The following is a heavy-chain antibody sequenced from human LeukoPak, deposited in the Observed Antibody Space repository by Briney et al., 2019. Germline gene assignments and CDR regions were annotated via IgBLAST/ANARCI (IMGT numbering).Heavy chain of an antibody. Sequence: ASVKVSRKAAGYTFTSYDINWVRQATAQGREWMGRVNPNRGDTDNAQKFQGRVSITRDSSISTDYMELRSLRSEDTALYYCVRSFPRCIRVAGTGGGSWAQGPLATVS. CDR1: GYTFTSYD. J-gene: IGHJ5*02. D-gene: IGHD6-19*01. CDR2: VNPNRGDT. V-gene: IGHV1-8*01. CDR3: VRSFPRCIRVAGTGGGS.